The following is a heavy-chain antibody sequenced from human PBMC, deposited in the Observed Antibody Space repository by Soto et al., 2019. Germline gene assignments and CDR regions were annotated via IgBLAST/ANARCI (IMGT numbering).Heavy chain of an antibody. Sequence: EVQLVETGGGLVQPGRSLRLSCAASGFTFDDYAMHLVRQAPGKGLEWVSGISWNSGSIGYAVSVKGRITISRDNAKNSLYLQMNSLRAEDTALYYCAKGAVVPAGLPYYMDFWGKGTTVTLSS. CDR1: GFTFDDYA. V-gene: IGHV3-9*01. D-gene: IGHD2-2*01. CDR3: AKGAVVPAGLPYYMDF. J-gene: IGHJ6*03. CDR2: ISWNSGSI.